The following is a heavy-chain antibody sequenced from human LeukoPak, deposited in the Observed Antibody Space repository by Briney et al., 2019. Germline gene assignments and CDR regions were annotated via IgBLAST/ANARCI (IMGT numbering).Heavy chain of an antibody. CDR1: GFTFSSYG. CDR2: IWYDGSNK. V-gene: IGHV3-33*01. J-gene: IGHJ4*02. CDR3: ARGQRQYYYDSSGYYYGGGFDY. D-gene: IGHD3-22*01. Sequence: PGGSLRLSCAASGFTFSSYGMHWVRQAPGKGLEWVAVIWYDGSNKYYADSVKGRLTISRDNSKNTLYLQMNSLRAEDTAVYYCARGQRQYYYDSSGYYYGGGFDYWGQGTLVTVSS.